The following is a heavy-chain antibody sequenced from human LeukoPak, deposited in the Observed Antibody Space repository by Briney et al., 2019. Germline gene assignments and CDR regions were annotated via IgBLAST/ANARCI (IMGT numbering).Heavy chain of an antibody. CDR2: ISYDGSNK. Sequence: GRSLRLSCAASGFTFSSYGMHWVRQAPGKGLEWVAVISYDGSNKYYADSVKGRFTIPRDNSKNTLYLQMNSLRAEDTAVYYCAKGPFPIAAAATTPFDYWGQGTLVTVSS. J-gene: IGHJ4*02. CDR1: GFTFSSYG. V-gene: IGHV3-30*18. CDR3: AKGPFPIAAAATTPFDY. D-gene: IGHD6-13*01.